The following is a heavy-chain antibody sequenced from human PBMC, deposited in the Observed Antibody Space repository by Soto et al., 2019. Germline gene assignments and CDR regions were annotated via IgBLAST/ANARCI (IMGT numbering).Heavy chain of an antibody. D-gene: IGHD4-17*01. V-gene: IGHV4-59*08. CDR1: GGSISNY. CDR2: IYYSGNT. CDR3: ATHPPYGPLDH. Sequence: PSETLSLTCTVSGGSISNYWTWIRQPPGKGLEWIGYIYYSGNTNYNPSLKSRVTISVDTSKTQFSLRLTSVTAADTAVYYCATHPPYGPLDHWGQGTLVTVSS. J-gene: IGHJ4*02.